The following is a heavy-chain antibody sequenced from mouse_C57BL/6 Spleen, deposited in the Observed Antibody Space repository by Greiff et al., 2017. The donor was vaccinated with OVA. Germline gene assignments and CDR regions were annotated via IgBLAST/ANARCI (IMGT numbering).Heavy chain of an antibody. CDR1: GFTFSDYY. V-gene: IGHV5-12*01. CDR3: ARQISTGVADYAMGD. J-gene: IGHJ4*01. D-gene: IGHD1-1*01. CDR2: ICNGGGTT. Sequence: EVQRVESGAGLVPPGRSLKLSCAASGFTFSDYYMYWVRQPPGKRLEWVAYICNGGGTTYYPDTVKGRFTIAKENAKNTLYLQMSRLKTEDTAMYYCARQISTGVADYAMGDWGKGPSVTAST.